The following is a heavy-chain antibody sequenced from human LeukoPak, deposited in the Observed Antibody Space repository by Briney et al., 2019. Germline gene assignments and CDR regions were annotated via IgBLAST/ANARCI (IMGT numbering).Heavy chain of an antibody. V-gene: IGHV1-69*04. CDR1: GGTFSSYA. CDR2: IIPILGIA. D-gene: IGHD1-14*01. J-gene: IGHJ6*02. Sequence: SVKVSCKASGGTFSSYAISWVRQAPGQGLEWMGRIIPILGIANYAQKFQGRVTITADKSTSTAYMELSSLRSEDTAVYYCAXSGAGYYYGMDVWGQGTTVTVSS. CDR3: AXSGAGYYYGMDV.